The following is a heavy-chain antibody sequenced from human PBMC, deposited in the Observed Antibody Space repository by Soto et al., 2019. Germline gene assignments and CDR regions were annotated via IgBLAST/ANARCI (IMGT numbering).Heavy chain of an antibody. CDR3: AKNQGVELVPLATVDWFDP. V-gene: IGHV3-7*03. Sequence: PGGSLRLSCAASGFTFSNSWMTWVRQAPGKGLEWVANMNQDGSEKYYADSVKGRSTISRDNSKSTVYLELNNLSAEDTAVYHCAKNQGVELVPLATVDWFDPWGQGSVVTVSS. J-gene: IGHJ5*02. CDR2: MNQDGSEK. CDR1: GFTFSNSW. D-gene: IGHD1-26*01.